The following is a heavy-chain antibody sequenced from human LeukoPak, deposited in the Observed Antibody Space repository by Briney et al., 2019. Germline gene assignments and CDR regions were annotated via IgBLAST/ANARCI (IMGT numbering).Heavy chain of an antibody. V-gene: IGHV1-18*01. CDR1: GYTFTSYA. D-gene: IGHD1-20*01. J-gene: IGHJ5*02. CDR2: ISAYNGNT. CDR3: ARDYNFREKSNWFDP. Sequence: GASVKVSCKASGYTFTSYAISWVRQAPGQGLEWMGWISAYNGNTNYAQKFQGRVTMTKDTSTSTDYMELRSLRSDDTAVYYCARDYNFREKSNWFDPWGQGTLVTVSS.